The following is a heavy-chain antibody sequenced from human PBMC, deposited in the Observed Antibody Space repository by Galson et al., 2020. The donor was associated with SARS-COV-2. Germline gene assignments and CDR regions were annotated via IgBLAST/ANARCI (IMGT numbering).Heavy chain of an antibody. J-gene: IGHJ4*02. CDR2: IYYSGST. V-gene: IGHV4-31*03. CDR3: ARSRPSARGRPTHGDYFDY. Sequence: SQTLSLTCTVSGGSISSGGYYWRWIRQHPGKGLEWIGYIYYSGSTYYNPSLKSRVTISVDTSKNQFSLKLSSVTAADTAVYYCARSRPSARGRPTHGDYFDYWGQGTLVTVSS. CDR1: GGSISSGGYY. D-gene: IGHD3-16*01.